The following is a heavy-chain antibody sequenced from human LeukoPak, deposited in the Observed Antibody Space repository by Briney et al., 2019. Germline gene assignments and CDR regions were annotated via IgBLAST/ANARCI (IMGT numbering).Heavy chain of an antibody. V-gene: IGHV4-4*07. Sequence: PSETLSLTCTVSGGSISYYYWSWIRQPAGKGLEWIGRIYTSGSTDYNPSLKSRVTMSVDTSKNQFSLRLSSVTAADTAVYFCARQYYFDRSGYCQFDPWGQGTLVTVSS. D-gene: IGHD3-22*01. CDR3: ARQYYFDRSGYCQFDP. J-gene: IGHJ5*02. CDR2: IYTSGST. CDR1: GGSISYYY.